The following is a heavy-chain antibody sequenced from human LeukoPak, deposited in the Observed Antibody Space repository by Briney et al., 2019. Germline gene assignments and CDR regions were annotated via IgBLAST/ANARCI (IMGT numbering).Heavy chain of an antibody. Sequence: GGSLKLSGAASGFTFSSDSMNWVRQTPGKGLEWVSSISSSSSYIYYADSVKGRFTISRDNAKNSLYLQMNSLRAEDTAVYYCARGLYDILTGFVFDYWGQGTLVTVSS. J-gene: IGHJ4*02. D-gene: IGHD3-9*01. CDR1: GFTFSSDS. V-gene: IGHV3-21*01. CDR3: ARGLYDILTGFVFDY. CDR2: ISSSSSYI.